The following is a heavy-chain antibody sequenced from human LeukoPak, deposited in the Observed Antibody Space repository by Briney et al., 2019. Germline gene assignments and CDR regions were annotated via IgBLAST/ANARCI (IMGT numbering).Heavy chain of an antibody. CDR1: GFTFSSYE. V-gene: IGHV3-48*03. J-gene: IGHJ4*02. D-gene: IGHD6-19*01. CDR2: SSSGGSAL. Sequence: PGGSLRLSRAASGFTFSSYEMNWVRQAPGKGLEWVSYSSSGGSALYYADSVKGRFTISRDNAKNSLYLQMNSLRAEDTAVYYCVRDPAVAADDYWGQGTLVTVSS. CDR3: VRDPAVAADDY.